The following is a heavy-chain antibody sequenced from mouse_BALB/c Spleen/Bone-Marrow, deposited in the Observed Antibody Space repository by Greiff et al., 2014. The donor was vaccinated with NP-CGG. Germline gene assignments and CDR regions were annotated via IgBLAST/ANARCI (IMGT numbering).Heavy chain of an antibody. D-gene: IGHD1-2*01. CDR1: GYTFNDYY. CDR3: ARDYGYVDAMNY. J-gene: IGHJ4*01. CDR2: IYPGSGTT. Sequence: QVQLQQSRPELVKPGASVKISCKASGYTFNDYYINWVKQKPGQGLEWIGWIYPGSGTTKYNENFKGKATLTVDTSSSTAYIQLSSLTSEDTAVYFCARDYGYVDAMNYWGQGTSVTVSS. V-gene: IGHV1-84*02.